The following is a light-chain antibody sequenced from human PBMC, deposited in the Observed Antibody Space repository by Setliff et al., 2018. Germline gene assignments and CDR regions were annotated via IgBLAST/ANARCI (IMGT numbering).Light chain of an antibody. CDR1: SSNIGSNT. CDR3: VAWDAKLSADV. J-gene: IGLJ1*01. V-gene: IGLV1-44*01. Sequence: QSVLTQPPSASGTPGQRVTISCSGSSSNIGSNTVNWYQQVPGTAPKLLMYANNQRPSGVPDRFSGSKSGTSASLAISGLQSEDEADYYCVAWDAKLSADVFGIGTKGTVL. CDR2: ANN.